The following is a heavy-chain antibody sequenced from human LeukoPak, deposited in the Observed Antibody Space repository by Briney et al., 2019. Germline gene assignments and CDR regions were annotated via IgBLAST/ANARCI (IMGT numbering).Heavy chain of an antibody. Sequence: PGGSLRLSCAASGFSFSSYNMNWVRQAPGKGLEWVANIKTDGSLIYYVDSVKGRFTISRDNAKNSLYLQMNSLRVEDTAVYYCARDLNWETYWGQGTLVSVSS. J-gene: IGHJ4*02. CDR1: GFSFSSYN. V-gene: IGHV3-7*01. CDR2: IKTDGSLI. D-gene: IGHD7-27*01. CDR3: ARDLNWETY.